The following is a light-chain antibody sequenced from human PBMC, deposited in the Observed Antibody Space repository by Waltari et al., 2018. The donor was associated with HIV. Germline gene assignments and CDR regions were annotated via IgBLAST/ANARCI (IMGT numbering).Light chain of an antibody. V-gene: IGKV3-15*01. CDR2: SAS. CDR1: QSVSTN. CDR3: QQRSNWPPT. J-gene: IGKJ1*01. Sequence: EIVMTQSPATLSVSLGERATLSCRASQSVSTNLAWYQQKPGQAPRLLIYSASNRATDIPARFSGSGSGTDFTLTISSLQSEDFAVYYCQQRSNWPPTFGQGTKVEIK.